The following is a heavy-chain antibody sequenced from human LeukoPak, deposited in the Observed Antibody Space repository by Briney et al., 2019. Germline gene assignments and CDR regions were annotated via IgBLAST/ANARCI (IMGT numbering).Heavy chain of an antibody. CDR3: ARGAHRRGWSDF. CDR2: IYSSGTT. CDR1: GGSVNLYY. Sequence: SETLSLTCSVSGGSVNLYYWSWIRQPPGKGLEWIGNIYSSGTTNYNPSLESRVTLLVDTSSNQFSLKMRSVTAADTAVYYCARGAHRRGWSDFWGQGALVTVSS. V-gene: IGHV4-59*02. D-gene: IGHD4/OR15-4a*01. J-gene: IGHJ4*02.